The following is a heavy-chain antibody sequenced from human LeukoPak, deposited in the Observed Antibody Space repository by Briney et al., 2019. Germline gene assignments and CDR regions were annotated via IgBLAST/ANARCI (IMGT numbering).Heavy chain of an antibody. Sequence: GGSLTLSCVASGFTLSSYSMNRVRQAPGKGLEWVSFISSGSSYIYYADSVKGRFTISRDNAKNSLYLQMDSLRAEDTAVYYCARDARQMTSVTSFDSWGQGTQVTVSS. CDR2: ISSGSSYI. V-gene: IGHV3-21*06. D-gene: IGHD4-17*01. CDR3: ARDARQMTSVTSFDS. J-gene: IGHJ4*02. CDR1: GFTLSSYS.